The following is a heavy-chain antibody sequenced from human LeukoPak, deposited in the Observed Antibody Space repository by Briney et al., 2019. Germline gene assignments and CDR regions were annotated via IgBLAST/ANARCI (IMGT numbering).Heavy chain of an antibody. V-gene: IGHV3-21*01. CDR2: ISSGSSAI. CDR3: ARKVPNDSSGYYYRGQFDP. D-gene: IGHD3-22*01. Sequence: GGSLRLSCEDSGFTFTTYSMSWVRQAPGKGVEWVSLISSGSSAIFSADALKGRFTISRDDAKNLLYLDMNSLRAEDTAVYYCARKVPNDSSGYYYRGQFDPWGQGTLVTVSS. J-gene: IGHJ5*02. CDR1: GFTFTTYS.